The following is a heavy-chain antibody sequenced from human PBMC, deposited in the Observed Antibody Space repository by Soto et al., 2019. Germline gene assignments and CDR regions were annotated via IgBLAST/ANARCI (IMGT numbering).Heavy chain of an antibody. CDR3: AKEVSLGSTVDLGY. D-gene: IGHD7-27*01. CDR2: INGSGGST. CDR1: GFTFSIFA. V-gene: IGHV3-23*01. J-gene: IGHJ4*02. Sequence: EVQLLESGGDLVQPGGSLRLSCAASGFTFSIFAMSWVRQSPGKGLEWVSTINGSGGSTYYADAVKGRFSISRDNSMGTLYLQMKSLRVEDTAIYYCAKEVSLGSTVDLGYWGQGTLVTVSS.